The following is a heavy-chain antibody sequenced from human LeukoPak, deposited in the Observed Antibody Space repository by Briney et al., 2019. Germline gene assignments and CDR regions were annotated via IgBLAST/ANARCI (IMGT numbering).Heavy chain of an antibody. V-gene: IGHV1-69*04. CDR3: ARDLRYSSNWFDP. J-gene: IGHJ5*02. CDR2: ITPILGIA. Sequence: SVKVSCKASGGTFSSYTISWVRQAPGQGLEWMGRITPILGIANYAQKFQGRVTITADKSTSTAYMELSSLRSEDTAVYYCARDLRYSSNWFDPWGQGTLVTVSS. D-gene: IGHD6-13*01. CDR1: GGTFSSYT.